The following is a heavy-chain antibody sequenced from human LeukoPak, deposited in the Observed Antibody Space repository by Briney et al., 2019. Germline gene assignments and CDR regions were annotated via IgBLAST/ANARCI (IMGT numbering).Heavy chain of an antibody. V-gene: IGHV1-2*02. J-gene: IGHJ5*02. Sequence: ASVKVSCKASGYTFTGYYMHWVRQAPGQGLEWLEWINPNSGGTNYAQKFQGRVTMTRDTSISTAYMELSRLRSDDTAVYYCARSKGYCSSTSCYPWFDPWGQGTLVTVSS. CDR2: INPNSGGT. CDR1: GYTFTGYY. D-gene: IGHD2-2*01. CDR3: ARSKGYCSSTSCYPWFDP.